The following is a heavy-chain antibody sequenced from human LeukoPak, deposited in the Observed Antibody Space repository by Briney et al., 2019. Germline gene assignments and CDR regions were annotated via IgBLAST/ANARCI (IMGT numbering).Heavy chain of an antibody. D-gene: IGHD3-22*01. CDR3: ARDQYYYDSSGYLTN. CDR1: GFTFSSYG. J-gene: IGHJ4*02. Sequence: GRSLRLSCAASGFTFSSYGMHWVRQAPGKGLEWVAVISYDGSNKYYADSVKGRFTISRDNSKNTLYLQMNSLRAEDTAVYYCARDQYYYDSSGYLTNWGQGTLVTVSS. V-gene: IGHV3-30*03. CDR2: ISYDGSNK.